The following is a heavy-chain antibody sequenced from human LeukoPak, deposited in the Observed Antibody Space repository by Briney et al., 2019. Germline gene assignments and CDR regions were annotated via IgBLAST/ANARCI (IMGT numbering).Heavy chain of an antibody. Sequence: GASVKVSCKASGYTFTSYGISWVRQAPGQGLEWMGWINPNSGGTNYAQKFQGRVTMTRDTSISTAYMEPSRLRSDDTAVYYCARDLVGATNGYFGYWGQGTLVTVSS. V-gene: IGHV1-2*02. CDR1: GYTFTSYG. J-gene: IGHJ4*02. CDR3: ARDLVGATNGYFGY. CDR2: INPNSGGT. D-gene: IGHD1-26*01.